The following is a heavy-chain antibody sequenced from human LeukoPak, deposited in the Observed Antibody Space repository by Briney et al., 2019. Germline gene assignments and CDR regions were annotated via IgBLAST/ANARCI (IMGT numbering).Heavy chain of an antibody. CDR1: GFTFSSYS. Sequence: GGSLRLSCAASGFTFSSYSMNWVRQAPGKGLEWVSYISSSSSYIYYADSVKGRFTISRDNAKNSLYLQMNSLRAEDTAVYYCASEYSSSSGLDYWGQGTLVTVSS. D-gene: IGHD6-6*01. J-gene: IGHJ4*02. CDR2: ISSSSSYI. V-gene: IGHV3-21*05. CDR3: ASEYSSSSGLDY.